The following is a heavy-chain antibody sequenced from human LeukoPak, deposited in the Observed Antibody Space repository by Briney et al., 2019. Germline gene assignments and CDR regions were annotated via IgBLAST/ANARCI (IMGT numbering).Heavy chain of an antibody. CDR2: ISGSGGST. Sequence: PGGSLRLSCAASGFTFSSYAMSWVRQAPGKGLEWVSAISGSGGSTYYADSVKGRFTISRDNSKNTLYLQMNSLRAEDTAVYYCARDYIGYISSWLDYWGQGTLVTVSS. D-gene: IGHD6-13*01. J-gene: IGHJ4*02. CDR3: ARDYIGYISSWLDY. CDR1: GFTFSSYA. V-gene: IGHV3-23*01.